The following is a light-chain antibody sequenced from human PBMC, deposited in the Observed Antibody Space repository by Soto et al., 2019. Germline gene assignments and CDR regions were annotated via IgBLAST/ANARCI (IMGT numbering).Light chain of an antibody. CDR3: QQYNDWLRT. J-gene: IGKJ1*01. CDR2: AAS. Sequence: EIVMTQSPATLSVSPGERATLSCRASQSVSYSLAWYQQKPGQAPRLLIYAASTRATGIPARFSGSGSGTEFTLTISSLQSEDFAVYYCQQYNDWLRTFGQGTKVDIK. V-gene: IGKV3-15*01. CDR1: QSVSYS.